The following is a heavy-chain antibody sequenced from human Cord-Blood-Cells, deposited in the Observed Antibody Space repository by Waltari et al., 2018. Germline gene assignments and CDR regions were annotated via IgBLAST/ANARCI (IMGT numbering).Heavy chain of an antibody. CDR1: GFSLSTSGVG. CDR3: AHRTASGVAFDI. CDR2: IYWDDDK. J-gene: IGHJ3*02. D-gene: IGHD6-13*01. V-gene: IGHV2-5*02. Sequence: QITLKESGPTLVKPTQTLTLTCTFSGFSLSTSGVGVGWIRQPPGKALEWLALIYWDDDKRYSPSLKSRLTITKDTSKNQVVLTRTNMDPVDTATYYCAHRTASGVAFDIWGQGTMVTVSS.